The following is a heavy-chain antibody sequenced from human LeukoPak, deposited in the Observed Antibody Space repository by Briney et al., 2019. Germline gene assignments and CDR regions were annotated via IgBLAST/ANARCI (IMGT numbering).Heavy chain of an antibody. V-gene: IGHV1-8*03. J-gene: IGHJ4*02. CDR1: GYTFTSND. CDR2: MNPNSGNT. Sequence: ASVKVSCKASGYTFTSNDINWVRQATGQGLEWMGWMNPNSGNTGYAQKFQGRVTITRNTSISTAYMELSSLRSEDTAVYYCARGRRGGSSGYLRGPDYWGQGTLVTVSS. D-gene: IGHD3-22*01. CDR3: ARGRRGGSSGYLRGPDY.